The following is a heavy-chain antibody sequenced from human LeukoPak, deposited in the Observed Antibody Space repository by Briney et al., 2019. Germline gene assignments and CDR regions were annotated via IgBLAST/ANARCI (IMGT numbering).Heavy chain of an antibody. J-gene: IGHJ4*02. CDR2: INPNSGGT. CDR1: GYTFTSYG. CDR3: AVLMFQLPDC. Sequence: ASVKVSCKASGYTFTSYGISWVRQAPGQGLEWMGWINPNSGGTNYAQKFQGRVTMTRDTSISTAYMDLSSLRSDDTAVYYCAVLMFQLPDCWGQGTLVTVSS. V-gene: IGHV1-2*02. D-gene: IGHD1-1*01.